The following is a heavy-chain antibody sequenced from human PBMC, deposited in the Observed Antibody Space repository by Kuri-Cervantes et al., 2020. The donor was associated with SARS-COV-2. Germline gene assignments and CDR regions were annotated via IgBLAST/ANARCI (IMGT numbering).Heavy chain of an antibody. CDR2: ISAYNGNT. CDR1: GYTFTSYG. D-gene: IGHD2-2*02. J-gene: IGHJ5*02. Sequence: ASVKVSCKASGYTFTSYGISWVRQAPGQGREWMGWISAYNGNTNYAQKLQGSVTMTTDTSTSTAYMELRSLRADDTAVYYCATWDQLLYGWFDPWGQGTLVTVSS. V-gene: IGHV1-18*01. CDR3: ATWDQLLYGWFDP.